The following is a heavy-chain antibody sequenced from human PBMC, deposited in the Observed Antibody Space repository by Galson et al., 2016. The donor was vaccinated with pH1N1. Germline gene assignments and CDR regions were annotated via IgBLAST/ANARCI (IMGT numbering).Heavy chain of an antibody. V-gene: IGHV3-21*01. CDR1: GFTFSRYS. Sequence: SLRLSCAASGFTFSRYSMNWVRQAPGKGLEWVSFISTSSRETNYADSLKGRFTISRDTAKNLLYLDMNSLRADDTAVYYCARALEMDYWGQGTLVTVSS. CDR3: ARALEMDY. D-gene: IGHD1-1*01. CDR2: ISTSSRET. J-gene: IGHJ4*02.